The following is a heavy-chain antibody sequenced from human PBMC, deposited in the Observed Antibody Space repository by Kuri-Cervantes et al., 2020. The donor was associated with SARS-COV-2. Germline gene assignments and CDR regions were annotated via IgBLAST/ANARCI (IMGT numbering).Heavy chain of an antibody. V-gene: IGHV3-30-3*01. D-gene: IGHD1-26*01. Sequence: GESLKISCAASGFTFNNYDMYWVRQAPGKGLEWVAVISYDGSKKYYADSVKGRFTISRDNSKSTLYLPMYNLRAEDTAVYYCARVVGATKTPFDYWGQGTLVTVSS. J-gene: IGHJ4*02. CDR2: ISYDGSKK. CDR1: GFTFNNYD. CDR3: ARVVGATKTPFDY.